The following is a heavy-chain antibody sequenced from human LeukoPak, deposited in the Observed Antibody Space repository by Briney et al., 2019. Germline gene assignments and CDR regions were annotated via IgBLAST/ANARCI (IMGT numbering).Heavy chain of an antibody. V-gene: IGHV4-34*01. CDR3: ARGGYCSSTSCYFPDYYYGMDV. D-gene: IGHD2-2*01. Sequence: PSETLSLTCAVYGGSFSGYYWSWIRQPPGKGLEWIGEINHSGSTNYNPSLKSRVTISVDTSKNQFSLKLSSVTAADTAVYYCARGGYCSSTSCYFPDYYYGMDVWGQGTTVTVSS. CDR1: GGSFSGYY. CDR2: INHSGST. J-gene: IGHJ6*02.